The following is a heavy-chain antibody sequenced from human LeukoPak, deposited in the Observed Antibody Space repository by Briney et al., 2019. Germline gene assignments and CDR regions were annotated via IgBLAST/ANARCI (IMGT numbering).Heavy chain of an antibody. CDR3: ARDQSYGIDAFDI. J-gene: IGHJ3*02. CDR2: IYSGGST. Sequence: GGSLRLSCAASGFTVSSNYMSWVRQAPGKGLEWVSVIYSGGSTYYADSVKGRFTISRDNSKNTLYPQMNSLRAEDTAVYYCARDQSYGIDAFDIWGQGTMVTVSS. CDR1: GFTVSSNY. D-gene: IGHD2-8*01. V-gene: IGHV3-53*01.